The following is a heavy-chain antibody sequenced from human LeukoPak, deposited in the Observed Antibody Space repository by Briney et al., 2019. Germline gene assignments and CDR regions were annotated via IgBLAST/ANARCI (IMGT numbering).Heavy chain of an antibody. V-gene: IGHV4-38-2*02. Sequence: SETLSLTCTVSGHSIINSFYWGWIRQPAGKGREWIGSIYHTGATYYNPSLKSRVTISLGTSKNQFSLKLKSVTAADTAVYYCARAVDSSAFSPFQYWGQGTLVTVSS. CDR1: GHSIINSFY. D-gene: IGHD3-22*01. J-gene: IGHJ1*01. CDR2: IYHTGAT. CDR3: ARAVDSSAFSPFQY.